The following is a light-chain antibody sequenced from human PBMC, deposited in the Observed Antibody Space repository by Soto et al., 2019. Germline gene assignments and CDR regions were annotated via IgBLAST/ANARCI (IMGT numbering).Light chain of an antibody. Sequence: QSVLTQPPSVSGAPGQRVTISCTGSSSNIGAGYDVHWYQQLPGTAPKLLIYGNSNRPSGVPDRFSGSKSGTSASLAITGLQAEDEADYYCQSYDSSLRSVFGGGPKLTAL. J-gene: IGLJ2*01. V-gene: IGLV1-40*01. CDR3: QSYDSSLRSV. CDR2: GNS. CDR1: SSNIGAGYD.